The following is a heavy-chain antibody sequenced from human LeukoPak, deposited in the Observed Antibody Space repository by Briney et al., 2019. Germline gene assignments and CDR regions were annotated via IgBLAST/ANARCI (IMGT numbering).Heavy chain of an antibody. CDR2: IYLGGST. CDR3: ARKSGPLDY. Sequence: PSETLSLTCAVSGGSIRSSNYWSWVRQPPGKGLEWIGEIYLGGSTNYNPSLKSRVTISVDKSKNQFSLKLSSVTAADTAVYYCARKSGPLDYWGQGTLVTVSS. CDR1: GGSIRSSNY. V-gene: IGHV4-4*02. D-gene: IGHD2-15*01. J-gene: IGHJ4*02.